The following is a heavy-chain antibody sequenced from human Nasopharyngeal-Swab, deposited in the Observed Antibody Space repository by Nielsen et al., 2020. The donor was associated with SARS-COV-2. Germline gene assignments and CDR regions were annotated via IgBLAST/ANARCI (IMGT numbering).Heavy chain of an antibody. D-gene: IGHD1-26*01. J-gene: IGHJ4*02. CDR1: GYIFNSYW. V-gene: IGHV5-51*01. CDR3: VRRAFSASYFYFDY. Sequence: KVSCKGSGYIFNSYWIGWVRQMPGKGLEWMGIIYPADSDSRYSLSFQGQVSISVDKSISTAYLQWNTLKASDTAIYYCVRRAFSASYFYFDYWGPGTLVTISS. CDR2: IYPADSDS.